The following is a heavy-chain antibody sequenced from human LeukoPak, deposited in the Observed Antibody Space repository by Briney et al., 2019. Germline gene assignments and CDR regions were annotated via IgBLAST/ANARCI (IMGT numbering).Heavy chain of an antibody. D-gene: IGHD2-21*02. CDR1: GGSFSGYY. V-gene: IGHV4-34*01. CDR2: INHSGST. J-gene: IGHJ4*02. CDR3: AGGVTLYYFDY. Sequence: SETLSLTCAVYGGSFSGYYWSWIRQPPGKGLEWIGEINHSGSTNYNPSLKSRVTISVDTSKNQFSLKLSSVTAADTAVYYCAGGVTLYYFDYWGQGTLVTVSS.